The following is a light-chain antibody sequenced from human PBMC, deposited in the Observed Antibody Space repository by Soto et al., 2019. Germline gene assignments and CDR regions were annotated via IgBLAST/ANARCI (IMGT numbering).Light chain of an antibody. Sequence: EIVMTHSPATLSVSPCERATLSFRASQSVSSNLAWYQQKPGQAPRLLIYGASSRATGIPVRFSGSGPGTEFTLTISSLQSEDFAVYYCQQYNNWPLTFGQGTRLEI. CDR3: QQYNNWPLT. CDR1: QSVSSN. J-gene: IGKJ5*01. V-gene: IGKV3-15*01. CDR2: GAS.